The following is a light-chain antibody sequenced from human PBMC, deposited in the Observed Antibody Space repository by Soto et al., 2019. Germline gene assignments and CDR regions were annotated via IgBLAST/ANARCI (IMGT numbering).Light chain of an antibody. CDR1: QNVDSNY. V-gene: IGKV3D-15*01. Sequence: PGEEATLSCMASQNVDSNYLAWYQQKPGQTPRLIIYGASGRADGIPHRFSGSGFGTEFTLTISTLQSEDFAIYYCQHYNNWPPWTFGQGTKVDIK. CDR2: GAS. CDR3: QHYNNWPPWT. J-gene: IGKJ1*01.